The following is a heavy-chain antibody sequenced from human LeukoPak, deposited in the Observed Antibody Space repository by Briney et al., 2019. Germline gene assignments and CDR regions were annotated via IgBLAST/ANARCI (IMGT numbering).Heavy chain of an antibody. D-gene: IGHD6-19*01. Sequence: SGTLSLTCGVSGDSIRSGNYWNWVRQPPGKGLEWIGDIYQSGITNYNPSLKSRVTMSVDKSKNEFSLKLDSVTAADTAVYYCARDPRPRGGWFYFDYWGQGILVTVSS. V-gene: IGHV4-4*02. J-gene: IGHJ4*02. CDR1: GDSIRSGNY. CDR3: ARDPRPRGGWFYFDY. CDR2: IYQSGIT.